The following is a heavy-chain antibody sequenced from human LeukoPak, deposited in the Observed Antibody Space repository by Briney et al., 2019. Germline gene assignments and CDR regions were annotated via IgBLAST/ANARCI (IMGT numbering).Heavy chain of an antibody. J-gene: IGHJ3*02. CDR2: ISSSRSTI. V-gene: IGHV3-11*01. CDR3: ARWKRFSGSRPLEDAFDI. CDR1: GFTFSYYY. Sequence: PGGSLRLSCAASGFTFSYYYMSLIRQAPGKGLEWVSYISSSRSTIYYADSVKGRFTISRDNAKNSLYLQMNSLRAEDTAVYCCARWKRFSGSRPLEDAFDIWGQGTMVTVSS. D-gene: IGHD1-1*01.